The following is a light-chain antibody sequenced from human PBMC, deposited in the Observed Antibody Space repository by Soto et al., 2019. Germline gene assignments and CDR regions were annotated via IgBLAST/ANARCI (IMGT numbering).Light chain of an antibody. J-gene: IGKJ4*01. Sequence: DIQMTQSPSSVSASVGDRVTITCRATQDIRTSLGWYQQKPGAAPKRLIYLSSTVAAGVPARFSGSGSGTDFTFPVSSLQPEDFATYFCQQAHSFPRPFGGGTKVESK. CDR3: QQAHSFPRP. V-gene: IGKV1-12*01. CDR1: QDIRTS. CDR2: LSS.